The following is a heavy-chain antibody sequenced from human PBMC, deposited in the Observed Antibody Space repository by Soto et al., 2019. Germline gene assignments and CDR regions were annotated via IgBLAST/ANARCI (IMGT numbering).Heavy chain of an antibody. CDR2: IYPGDSDT. CDR1: GYSFTSYW. Sequence: GESLKISCKGSGYSFTSYWIGWVRQMPGKGLEWMGIIYPGDSDTRYSPSFQGQVTISADKSISTAYLQWSSLKASDTAMYYCARLPQLGYYYYYMDVWGKGTTVTVSS. J-gene: IGHJ6*03. D-gene: IGHD3-10*01. V-gene: IGHV5-51*01. CDR3: ARLPQLGYYYYYMDV.